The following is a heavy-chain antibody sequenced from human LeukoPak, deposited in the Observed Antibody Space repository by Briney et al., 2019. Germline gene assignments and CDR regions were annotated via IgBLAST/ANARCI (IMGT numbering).Heavy chain of an antibody. V-gene: IGHV4-4*07. D-gene: IGHD3-9*01. Sequence: LETLSLTCTVSGASISTYYWSRIRQSAGRGLEWTGRVYTSGNTNYNPSLKSRVTMSVDTSKNQFSLKVRSVTAADMAVYYCARERDFLTGDYGITAFYFDYWGQGTLVTASS. CDR2: VYTSGNT. J-gene: IGHJ4*02. CDR3: ARERDFLTGDYGITAFYFDY. CDR1: GASISTYY.